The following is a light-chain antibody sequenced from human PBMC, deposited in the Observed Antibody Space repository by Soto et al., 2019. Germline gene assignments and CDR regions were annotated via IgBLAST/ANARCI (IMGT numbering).Light chain of an antibody. Sequence: EVVLTQSPATLSLSPGDTATLSCGASQSVSSSLAWYQQKPGQAPRLLIYSASSRATGIPDRFSGSGSGTDFTLTISRLEPEDFAVYYCQQYSSSPRTFGGGTRLEI. CDR3: QQYSSSPRT. J-gene: IGKJ5*01. CDR2: SAS. V-gene: IGKV3-20*01. CDR1: QSVSSS.